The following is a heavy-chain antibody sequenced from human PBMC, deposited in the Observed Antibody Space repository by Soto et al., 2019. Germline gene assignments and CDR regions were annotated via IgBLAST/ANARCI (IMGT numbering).Heavy chain of an antibody. J-gene: IGHJ4*02. CDR3: ARDRGPWTNFDY. CDR2: IYYSGGT. D-gene: IGHD1-26*01. CDR1: GGSISSGGYY. Sequence: QVQLQESGPGLVKPSQTLSLTCTVSGGSISSGGYYWSWIRQHPGKGLEWIGYIYYSGGTYYNPSLKSRVTISVDTSKNQFSLKLRSVTAADTAVYYCARDRGPWTNFDYWGQGTLVTVSS. V-gene: IGHV4-31*03.